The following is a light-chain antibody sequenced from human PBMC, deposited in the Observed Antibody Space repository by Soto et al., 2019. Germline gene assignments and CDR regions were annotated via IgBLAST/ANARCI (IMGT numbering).Light chain of an antibody. Sequence: DLQLPQSPSGLCASVGDRCTRTCQASQAINNYLHWYKQKPGKAPKLFIYDASNSEKGAPSSLSGSGSGTDFTFDISSMKPEDVATYYCQHHHNIPHFGHGTKVDIK. V-gene: IGKV1-33*01. J-gene: IGKJ1*01. CDR3: QHHHNIPH. CDR2: DAS. CDR1: QAINNY.